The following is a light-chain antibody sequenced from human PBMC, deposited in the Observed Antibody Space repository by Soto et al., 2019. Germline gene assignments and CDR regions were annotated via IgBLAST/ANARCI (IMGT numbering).Light chain of an antibody. CDR1: QTIGTY. J-gene: IGKJ1*01. V-gene: IGKV1-39*01. Sequence: IEVTQSSSSLAASLGDRVTITCRASQTIGTYVNWYRQKSGAAPELLIYDASTLQSGVPSRFRGGASGTDFTLTISSLQLDDFATYYCQQSYNTPLTFGQGTKVEIK. CDR2: DAS. CDR3: QQSYNTPLT.